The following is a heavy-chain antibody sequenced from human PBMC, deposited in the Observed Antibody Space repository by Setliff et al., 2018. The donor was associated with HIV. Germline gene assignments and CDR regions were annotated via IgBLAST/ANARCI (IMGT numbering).Heavy chain of an antibody. CDR3: ARGVRGYGEIRYFFYYYYMDV. J-gene: IGHJ6*03. CDR1: GGSINSYY. D-gene: IGHD3-9*01. V-gene: IGHV4-4*08. Sequence: SETLSLTCTVSGGSINSYYWIWIRLPPGRGLEWIGYVSTSGSTKYNPSLKSRLTIFMDTSKSQLSLWLSSVTAADTAVYYCARGVRGYGEIRYFFYYYYMDVWGKGTTVTVSS. CDR2: VSTSGST.